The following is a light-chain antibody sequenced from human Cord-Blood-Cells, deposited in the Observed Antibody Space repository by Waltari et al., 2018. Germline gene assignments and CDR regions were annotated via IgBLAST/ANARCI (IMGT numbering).Light chain of an antibody. J-gene: IGLJ3*02. Sequence: QSALTQPASVSGSPGQSITIPCTGTISVVGGYNSISCYQQHPGKAPKLMIYDVSKRPSGVSNLFSGSKSGNPASLTISGLQAEDEADYYCSSYTSSSTVFGGGTKLAVL. CDR1: ISVVGGYNS. V-gene: IGLV2-14*01. CDR2: DVS. CDR3: SSYTSSSTV.